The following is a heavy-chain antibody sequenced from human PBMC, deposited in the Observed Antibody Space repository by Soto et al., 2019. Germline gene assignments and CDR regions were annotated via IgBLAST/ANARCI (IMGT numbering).Heavy chain of an antibody. Sequence: QVQLQESGPGLVKPSQTLSLTCTVSGGSISSGGYYWSWIRQHPGKGLGWIGYIYYSGSTYYNPSLKSRVTISVDTSKNQFSLKLSSVTAADTAVYYCARGAAYGDYGGDDAFDIWGQGTMVTVSS. CDR2: IYYSGST. D-gene: IGHD4-17*01. V-gene: IGHV4-31*03. J-gene: IGHJ3*02. CDR3: ARGAAYGDYGGDDAFDI. CDR1: GGSISSGGYY.